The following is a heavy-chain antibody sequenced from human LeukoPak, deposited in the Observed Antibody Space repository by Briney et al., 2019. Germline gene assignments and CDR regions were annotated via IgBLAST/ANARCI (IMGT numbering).Heavy chain of an antibody. CDR3: ARDITVTDHDIGY. CDR1: GYAFTTYY. D-gene: IGHD3-10*01. V-gene: IGHV1-46*01. CDR2: ISPIGGST. J-gene: IGHJ4*02. Sequence: ASVKVSCKASGYAFTTYYIHWLRQAPGQGPEWMGIISPIGGSTSYAQKFQGRVTMARDTSTSTVYMELSSLKSEDTAVYYCARDITVTDHDIGYWGQGTLVTVSS.